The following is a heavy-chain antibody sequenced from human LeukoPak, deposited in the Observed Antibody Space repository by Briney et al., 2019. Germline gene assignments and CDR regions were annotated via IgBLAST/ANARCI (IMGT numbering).Heavy chain of an antibody. V-gene: IGHV3-7*01. CDR3: ARGDQVSRIVVVIPNFDY. Sequence: SGGSLRLSCAASGFTFTSYWMSWVRQAPGKGLEWVANIKQDGGEKYYVDSVKGRFTVSRDNAKNSLYLQINSLRAEDTAVYYCARGDQVSRIVVVIPNFDYWGQGTLVTVSS. CDR2: IKQDGGEK. J-gene: IGHJ4*02. D-gene: IGHD3-22*01. CDR1: GFTFTSYW.